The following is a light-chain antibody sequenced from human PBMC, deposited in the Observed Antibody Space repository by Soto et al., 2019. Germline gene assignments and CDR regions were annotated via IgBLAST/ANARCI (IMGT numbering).Light chain of an antibody. Sequence: EIVLTQSPGTQSLSPGERATLSSRASQNISSSSLAWYQQKPGQAPRLLIHAASSRATGIPDRFSGSGSGTDFTLTISRLEPEDFAVYYCQQYGGSALYTFGQGTKLEIK. CDR2: AAS. J-gene: IGKJ2*01. CDR1: QNISSSS. V-gene: IGKV3-20*01. CDR3: QQYGGSALYT.